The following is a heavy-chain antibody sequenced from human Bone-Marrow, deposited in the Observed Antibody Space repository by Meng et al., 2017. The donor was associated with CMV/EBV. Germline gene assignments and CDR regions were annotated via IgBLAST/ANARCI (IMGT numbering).Heavy chain of an antibody. CDR3: AREIRCSSTSCWDNWFDP. J-gene: IGHJ5*02. CDR2: SSSSSSYI. D-gene: IGHD2-2*01. Sequence: ESLKLPWEASGFTFSSYCMRWVRQAPAKGLEWVVSSSSSSSYIYYAESVKGRFTISRDNAKNSLYLQMNSLRAEDTAVYYCAREIRCSSTSCWDNWFDPWGQGTLVTVSS. CDR1: GFTFSSYC. V-gene: IGHV3-21*01.